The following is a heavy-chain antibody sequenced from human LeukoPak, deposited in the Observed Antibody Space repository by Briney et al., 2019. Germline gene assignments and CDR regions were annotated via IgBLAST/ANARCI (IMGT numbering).Heavy chain of an antibody. CDR2: ISGSGSST. D-gene: IGHD2-2*01. J-gene: IGHJ6*02. V-gene: IGHV3-23*01. CDR1: ESTVSNYA. Sequence: GGSLRLSCVASESTVSNYAMSWVRQAPGKGLDWLSTISGSGSSTYYAEAVKGRFTISRDNSKNTLYLQMNSLRVEDTAVYYCARDRGSDIVIVPADIRSSTSSYYGLDVWGQGTTVTVSS. CDR3: ARDRGSDIVIVPADIRSSTSSYYGLDV.